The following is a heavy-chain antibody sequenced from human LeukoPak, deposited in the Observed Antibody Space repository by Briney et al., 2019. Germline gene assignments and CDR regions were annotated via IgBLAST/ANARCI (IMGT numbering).Heavy chain of an antibody. V-gene: IGHV4-34*01. CDR2: INHSGST. CDR3: ASGPGLALSMHWYFDL. Sequence: SETLSLTCAVYGGSFSGYYWSWIRQPPGKGLEWIGEINHSGSTNYNPSLKSRVTISVDTSKNQFSLKLSSVTAADTAVYYCASGPGLALSMHWYFDLWGRGTLVTVSS. CDR1: GGSFSGYY. D-gene: IGHD2-8*01. J-gene: IGHJ2*01.